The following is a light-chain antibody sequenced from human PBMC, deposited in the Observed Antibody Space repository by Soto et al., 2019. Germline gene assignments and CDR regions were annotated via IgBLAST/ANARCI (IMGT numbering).Light chain of an antibody. J-gene: IGKJ1*01. CDR3: QQRSNWPPWT. CDR2: GAS. CDR1: QNVRSSY. V-gene: IGKV3D-20*02. Sequence: EFVLTQSPGTLSLSPGETATLSWRASQNVRSSYLAWYQQKPGQAPRLXMYGASIRATGIPDNFSGSGSGTDFTLTISSLEPEDFAVYYCQQRSNWPPWTFGQGTKVDIK.